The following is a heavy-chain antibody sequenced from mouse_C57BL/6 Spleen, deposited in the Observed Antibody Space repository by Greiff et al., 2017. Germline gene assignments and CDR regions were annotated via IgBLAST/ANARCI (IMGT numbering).Heavy chain of an antibody. CDR2: INPSTGGT. CDR3: ESYYGSSLGAMDD. D-gene: IGHD1-1*01. V-gene: IGHV1-42*01. J-gene: IGHJ4*01. Sequence: EVQLHQSGPELVKPGASVKISCKASGYSFTGYYMNWVKQSPEKSLEWIGEINPSTGGTTYNQKFKAKATLTVDKSSSTAYMQLKSLTSEDSAVYYCESYYGSSLGAMDDWGQGTSVTVSS. CDR1: GYSFTGYY.